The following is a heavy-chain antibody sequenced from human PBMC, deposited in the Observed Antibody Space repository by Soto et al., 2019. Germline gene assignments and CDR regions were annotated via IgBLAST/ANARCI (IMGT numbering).Heavy chain of an antibody. J-gene: IGHJ4*02. CDR1: GFTFRAYW. V-gene: IGHV3-7*05. CDR3: ARRREGTGRTLDY. D-gene: IGHD1-1*01. CDR2: IDQDGSGK. Sequence: EVHLVESGGGLVQRGGSLRLSCAASGFTFRAYWMSWVRQAPGKGLEWVANIDQDGSGKYYVDSVRGRFTISRDNAPNSLYLQTNSLRDGDTAVYFCARRREGTGRTLDYWGQGTLVTVSS.